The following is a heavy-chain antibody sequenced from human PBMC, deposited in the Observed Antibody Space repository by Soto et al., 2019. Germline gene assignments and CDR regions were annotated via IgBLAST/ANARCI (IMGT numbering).Heavy chain of an antibody. CDR3: AKDPNENFWSGYYTTYYGMDV. Sequence: GGSLRLSCAASGFTFSSYAMHWVRQAPGKGLEWVAVISYDGSNKYYADSVKGRFTISRDNSKNTLYLQMNSLRAEDTAVYYCAKDPNENFWSGYYTTYYGMDVWGQGTTVTVSS. D-gene: IGHD3-3*01. CDR1: GFTFSSYA. CDR2: ISYDGSNK. V-gene: IGHV3-30-3*01. J-gene: IGHJ6*02.